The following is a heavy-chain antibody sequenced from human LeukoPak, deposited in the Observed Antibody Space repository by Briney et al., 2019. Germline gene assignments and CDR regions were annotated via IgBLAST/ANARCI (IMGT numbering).Heavy chain of an antibody. V-gene: IGHV4-34*01. CDR3: RYYYYYGMDV. J-gene: IGHJ6*02. Sequence: SETLSLTCAVYGGSFSGYYWSWIRQPPGKGLEWIGEINHSGSTNYNPSLKSRVTISVDTSKNQFSLKLSSVTAADTAVYYCRYYYYYGMDVWGQGTTVTVSS. CDR1: GGSFSGYY. CDR2: INHSGST.